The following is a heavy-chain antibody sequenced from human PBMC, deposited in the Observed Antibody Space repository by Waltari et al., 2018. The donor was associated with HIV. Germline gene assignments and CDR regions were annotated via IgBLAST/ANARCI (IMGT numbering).Heavy chain of an antibody. CDR2: INHSGKT. V-gene: IGHV4-34*02. Sequence: QVQLQQWGAGLVKPAETLSLNCAVYGGSLNNFFRSFVRHSPGKGFVWIGEINHSGKTDYNPSLKGRVSLSIDPSKKQFYLELTSMTVADTAIYYCARRRWRTTMVFVVKGGVFDIWGQGTEVTVSS. D-gene: IGHD2-21*01. J-gene: IGHJ3*02. CDR1: GGSLNNFF. CDR3: ARRRWRTTMVFVVKGGVFDI.